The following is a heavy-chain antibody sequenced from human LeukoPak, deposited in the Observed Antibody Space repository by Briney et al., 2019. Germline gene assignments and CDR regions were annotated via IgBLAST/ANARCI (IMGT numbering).Heavy chain of an antibody. Sequence: EASETLSLTCTVSGGSISSYYWSWLRQPAGKGLEWIGRIYTSGSTNYNPSLKSRVTMSVDTSKNQFSLKLSSVTAADTAVYYCARDRGIAAAGTGWFDPWGQGTLVTVSS. D-gene: IGHD6-13*01. CDR2: IYTSGST. J-gene: IGHJ5*02. CDR1: GGSISSYY. CDR3: ARDRGIAAAGTGWFDP. V-gene: IGHV4-4*07.